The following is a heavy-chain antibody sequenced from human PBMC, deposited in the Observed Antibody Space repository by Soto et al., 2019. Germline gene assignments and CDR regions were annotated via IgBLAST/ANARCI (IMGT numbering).Heavy chain of an antibody. Sequence: QVQLVQSGAEVKKPGSSVKFSCKASVGTFSSYAISWVRQAPGQGLEWMGGIIPIFGTANYAQKFQGRVTITADESTSTAYMELSSLRSEDTAVYYCARHPRQNYYYGMDVWGQGTTVTVSS. CDR1: VGTFSSYA. CDR2: IIPIFGTA. J-gene: IGHJ6*02. V-gene: IGHV1-69*12. CDR3: ARHPRQNYYYGMDV.